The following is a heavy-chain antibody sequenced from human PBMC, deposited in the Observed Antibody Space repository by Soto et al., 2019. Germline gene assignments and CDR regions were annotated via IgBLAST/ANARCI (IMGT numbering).Heavy chain of an antibody. CDR2: VKDGGHA. CDR1: GGSLSGYY. V-gene: IGHV4-34*01. D-gene: IGHD5-12*01. CDR3: ARGQEGVVATH. J-gene: IGHJ4*02. Sequence: QVQLQQWGAGLLMPSETLSLNCAVTGGSLSGYYWSWIRQPPGKGLEWIGEVKDGGHANYSPSRRGRVTISSDTSNDQCLLRLHSVTAADTGVYYCARGQEGVVATHWDQGSLVTVSS.